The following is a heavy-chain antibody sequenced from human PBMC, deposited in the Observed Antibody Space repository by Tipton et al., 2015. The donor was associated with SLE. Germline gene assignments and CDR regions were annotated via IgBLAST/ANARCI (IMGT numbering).Heavy chain of an antibody. J-gene: IGHJ4*02. V-gene: IGHV4-38-2*02. CDR3: ASVNFWSGYGDY. CDR1: GYSISSGYY. CDR2: IYHSGST. Sequence: TLSLTCTVSGYSISSGYYWGWIRQPPGKGLEWIGSIYHSGSTYYNPSLKSRVTISVDTSKNQFSLKLSSVTAADTAVYYCASVNFWSGYGDYWGQGTLVTVSS. D-gene: IGHD3-3*01.